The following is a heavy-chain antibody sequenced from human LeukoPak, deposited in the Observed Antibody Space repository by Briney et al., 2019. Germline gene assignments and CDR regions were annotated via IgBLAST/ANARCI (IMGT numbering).Heavy chain of an antibody. D-gene: IGHD3-22*01. CDR2: IYTSGST. J-gene: IGHJ4*02. V-gene: IGHV4-4*07. Sequence: PSETLSLTSTVSGGSISSYYWSWIRQPAGKGLEWIGRIYTSGSTNYNPSLKSRVTMSVDMSTNQFSLKLSSVTAADTAVYYCARAGDSSGYEYYFDYWGQGTLVTVSS. CDR1: GGSISSYY. CDR3: ARAGDSSGYEYYFDY.